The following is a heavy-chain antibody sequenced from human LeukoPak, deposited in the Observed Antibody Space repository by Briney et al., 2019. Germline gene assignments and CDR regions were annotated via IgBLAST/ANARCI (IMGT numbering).Heavy chain of an antibody. CDR1: GFTFSSYG. V-gene: IGHV3-30*02. CDR2: IRYDGSNK. D-gene: IGHD3-22*01. CDR3: ARSEDSSDYSFNTFDY. Sequence: PGGPLRLSCAASGFTFSSYGIHWVRQAPGKGLEWVAVIRYDGSNKYYADSVKGRFTISRDNSKNTLYLQMNSLRAEDTAVYYCARSEDSSDYSFNTFDYWGQGTLVTVSS. J-gene: IGHJ4*02.